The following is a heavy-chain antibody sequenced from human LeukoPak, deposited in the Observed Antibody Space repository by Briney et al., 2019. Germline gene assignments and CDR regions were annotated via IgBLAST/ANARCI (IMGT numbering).Heavy chain of an antibody. Sequence: GGSLRLSCAASGFNFRSNGMHWVRQAPGKGLESVAVVWYDGSNKYYADSVEGRFTISRDNSKNTVSLQMNSLRVEDTAIYYCARWGEGKIFDYWGQGTLVTVSS. D-gene: IGHD3-16*01. CDR3: ARWGEGKIFDY. J-gene: IGHJ4*02. V-gene: IGHV3-33*01. CDR2: VWYDGSNK. CDR1: GFNFRSNG.